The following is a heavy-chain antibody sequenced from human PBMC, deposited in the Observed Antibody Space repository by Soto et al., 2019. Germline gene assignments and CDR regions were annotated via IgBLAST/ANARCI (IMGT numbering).Heavy chain of an antibody. CDR1: GFTFSDYY. J-gene: IGHJ4*02. CDR2: ISSSGSTI. V-gene: IGHV3-11*01. CDR3: ARDPREYYFDY. Sequence: PGGSLRLSCAASGFTFSDYYMSLIRKAPGKGLEWVSYISSSGSTIYYADSVKGRFTISRDNAKNSLYLQMNSLRAEDTAVYYCARDPREYYFDYWGQGTLVTVSS.